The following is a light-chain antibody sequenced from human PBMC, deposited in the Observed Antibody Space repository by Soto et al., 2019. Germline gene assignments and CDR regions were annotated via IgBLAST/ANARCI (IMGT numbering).Light chain of an antibody. Sequence: EIMSTQPASSLSLSTGERATLSCRASQSVSRSYLAWYQQKPGKAPRLLIYDASSRATGIPARFSGSGSGTDFTLTISSLQPEDFAVYYCQQRSNWPRTFGQRTKVDIK. CDR1: QSVSRSY. CDR2: DAS. V-gene: IGKV3D-20*02. CDR3: QQRSNWPRT. J-gene: IGKJ1*01.